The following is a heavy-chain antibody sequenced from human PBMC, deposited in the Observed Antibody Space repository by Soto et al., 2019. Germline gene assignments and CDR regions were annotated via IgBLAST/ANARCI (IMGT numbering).Heavy chain of an antibody. CDR3: AREEVPQWFTKGYYGLDV. V-gene: IGHV4-34*01. J-gene: IGHJ6*02. Sequence: PSETLSLTCAAYGGPFSGYYWSWIRQPPGKEPEWIGEINHSGSTNYNPSLKSRVTISVDTSKNQLSLKLSSVTAADTGVYYCAREEVPQWFTKGYYGLDVWGQGTTVTVSS. CDR1: GGPFSGYY. CDR2: INHSGST. D-gene: IGHD2-8*01.